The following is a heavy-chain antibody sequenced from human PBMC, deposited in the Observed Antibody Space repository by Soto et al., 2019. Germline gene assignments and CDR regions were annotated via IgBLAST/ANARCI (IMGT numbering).Heavy chain of an antibody. V-gene: IGHV3-48*02. J-gene: IGHJ6*02. CDR2: ISSSSSTI. D-gene: IGHD3-3*01. CDR1: GFTFSSYS. CDR3: ARDGVYDFWSGPPPYGMDV. Sequence: SLRLSCAASGFTFSSYSMNWVRQAPGKGLEWVSYISSSSSTIYYADSVKGRFTISRDNAKNSLYLQMNSLRDEDTAVYYCARDGVYDFWSGPPPYGMDVWGQGTTVTAP.